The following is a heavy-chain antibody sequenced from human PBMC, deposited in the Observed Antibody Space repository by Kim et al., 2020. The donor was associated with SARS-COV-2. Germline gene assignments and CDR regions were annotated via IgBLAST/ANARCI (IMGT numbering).Heavy chain of an antibody. CDR1: GYTFKTYP. V-gene: IGHV1-3*01. J-gene: IGHJ4*02. D-gene: IGHD4-4*01. Sequence: ASVKVSCKASGYTFKTYPIHWLRQDPGQTLEWMGWVNAANDQTKYSQKFQGRITISRDTSANTAYMELRSLTTKDTAFYYCVRDMNPTVYDYWGQGTLVTVSS. CDR3: VRDMNPTVYDY. CDR2: VNAANDQT.